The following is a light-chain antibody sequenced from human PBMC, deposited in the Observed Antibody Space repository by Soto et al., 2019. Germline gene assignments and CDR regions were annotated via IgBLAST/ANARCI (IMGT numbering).Light chain of an antibody. CDR3: QHYNDYSRM. Sequence: DLQMTQSPSTLSASIGDRVTITCRASQSVDTWLAWYQQKPGKAPKLLIYKASSLQTGVPSRFNGSGSGTEFTLTISSLQPDDFATYYCQHYNDYSRMFGQGTKVEIK. V-gene: IGKV1-5*03. CDR2: KAS. CDR1: QSVDTW. J-gene: IGKJ1*01.